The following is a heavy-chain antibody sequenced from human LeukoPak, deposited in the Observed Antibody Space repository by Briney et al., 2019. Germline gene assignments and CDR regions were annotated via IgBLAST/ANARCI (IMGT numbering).Heavy chain of an antibody. CDR1: GGSFSDYY. V-gene: IGHV4-34*01. CDR2: INHSGRT. Sequence: SETLSLTCAVYGGSFSDYYWTWIRQSPGKGLEWIGEINHSGRTNYNQSLESRVTISLDTSKNQFSLKLNSVTGADTAVYYCAKYGPGSGSYSTSWYFHQWGQGTLVTVSS. J-gene: IGHJ4*02. CDR3: AKYGPGSGSYSTSWYFHQ. D-gene: IGHD1-26*01.